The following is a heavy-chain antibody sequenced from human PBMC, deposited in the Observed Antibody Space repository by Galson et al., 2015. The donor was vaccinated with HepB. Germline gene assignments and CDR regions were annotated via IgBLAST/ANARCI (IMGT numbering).Heavy chain of an antibody. V-gene: IGHV3-23*01. D-gene: IGHD3-16*01. CDR2: ISGDGGVT. J-gene: IGHJ4*02. CDR3: AKVAILGATPHYFDY. Sequence: SLRLSCAASGFTFTRYAITWVRKAPGKGLEYISSISGDGGVTYYADSVKGRFTISSDNSKNTVYLQVNSLRAEDTAVYLCAKVAILGATPHYFDYWGQGILVTVSS. CDR1: GFTFTRYA.